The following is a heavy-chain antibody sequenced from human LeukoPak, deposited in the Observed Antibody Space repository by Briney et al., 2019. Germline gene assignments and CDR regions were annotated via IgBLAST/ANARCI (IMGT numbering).Heavy chain of an antibody. CDR2: INPKSGDT. D-gene: IGHD3-9*01. Sequence: ASVKVSCRASGYAFTDYYIHWVRQAPGQGLEWMGWINPKSGDTNYAEKFQGRVTMTRDMSITTAYMEVSSLRSGDTAVYYCARDWLLRYSQGGLDYWGQGTLVTVSS. CDR3: ARDWLLRYSQGGLDY. J-gene: IGHJ4*02. CDR1: GYAFTDYY. V-gene: IGHV1-2*02.